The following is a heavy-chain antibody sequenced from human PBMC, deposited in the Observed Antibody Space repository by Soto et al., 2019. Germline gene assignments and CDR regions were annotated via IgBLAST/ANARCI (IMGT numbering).Heavy chain of an antibody. CDR3: ARGRYGDY. V-gene: IGHV1-18*01. CDR1: GYAFTTYG. J-gene: IGHJ4*02. Sequence: QVHLVQSGAEVKKPGASVKVSCKGSGYAFTTYGITWVRQAPGQGLEWMGWISAHNGNTNYAQKIQGRVTVTRDTSTSTAYMELRRLRSDDTAVYYWARGRYGDYWGQGALVTVSS. CDR2: ISAHNGNT. D-gene: IGHD1-1*01.